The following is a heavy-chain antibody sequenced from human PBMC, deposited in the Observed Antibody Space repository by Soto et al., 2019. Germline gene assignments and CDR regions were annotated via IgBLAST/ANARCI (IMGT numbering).Heavy chain of an antibody. CDR3: ARDGSYYGMDV. V-gene: IGHV3-30*03. CDR2: ISYDGSNK. CDR1: GFTFSSYS. Sequence: GGSLRLSCAASGFTFSSYSMNWVRQAPGKGLEWVAVISYDGSNKYYADSVKGRFTISRDNSKNTLYLQMSSLRAEDTAVYYCARDGSYYGMDVWGQGTTVTAP. J-gene: IGHJ6*02.